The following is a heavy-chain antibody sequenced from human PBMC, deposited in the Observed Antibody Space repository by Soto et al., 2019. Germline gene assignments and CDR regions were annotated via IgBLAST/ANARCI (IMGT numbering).Heavy chain of an antibody. CDR2: TYYRSKWYK. V-gene: IGHV6-1*01. D-gene: IGHD2-15*01. CDR3: ARTVGWLDP. J-gene: IGHJ5*02. Sequence: SQTLSLTCAISGDSVSSNSAAWNWIRQSPSRGLEWLGRTYYRSKWYKEYAASVRSRITINPDTSKNQFSLQLNSVSPEDTAVYYCARTVGWLDPWGQGTLVTAPQ. CDR1: GDSVSSNSAA.